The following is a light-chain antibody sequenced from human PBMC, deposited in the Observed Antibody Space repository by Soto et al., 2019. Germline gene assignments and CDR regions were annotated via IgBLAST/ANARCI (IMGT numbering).Light chain of an antibody. J-gene: IGKJ3*01. CDR3: QNYYSAPFT. CDR2: AAS. V-gene: IGKV1-27*01. CDR1: QGISDY. Sequence: DIQMTQSPSSLSAFLGDRVTITCRARQGISDYLVWYQQKPGKVPKLLIYAASTLQSGAPPRCSGAGSGTDFTLTISSLQPEDVAPYYCQNYYSAPFTFGPGTKVDIK.